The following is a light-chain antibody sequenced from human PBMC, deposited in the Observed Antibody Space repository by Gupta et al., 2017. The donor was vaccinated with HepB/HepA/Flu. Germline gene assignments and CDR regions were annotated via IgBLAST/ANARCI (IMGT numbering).Light chain of an antibody. V-gene: IGKV3-11*01. CDR2: DAS. CDR3: QQRSNWTRN. Sequence: VLTQSPVTLSLSPGGRATLSCRASQSVSRYLAWYQQKPGQPPSLLVVDASNRATGVPARCSGSGSGTDFTLTSSRLEPEDFAVYYCQQRSNWTRNFGEGTRVEIK. CDR1: QSVSRY. J-gene: IGKJ4*01.